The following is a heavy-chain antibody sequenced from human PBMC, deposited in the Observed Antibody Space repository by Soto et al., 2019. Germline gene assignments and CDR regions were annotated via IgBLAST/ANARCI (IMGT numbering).Heavy chain of an antibody. Sequence: QVQLQQWGAGLLKPSETLSLTCAVYGGSFSGYYWSWIRQPPGKGLELIGEINHSGSTNYNPSLKSRVTISVDTSKNHFSLKLSSVTAADTAVYYCARPRDYYDSSGYYTPPFDYWGQGTLVTVSS. J-gene: IGHJ4*02. CDR3: ARPRDYYDSSGYYTPPFDY. V-gene: IGHV4-34*01. CDR1: GGSFSGYY. CDR2: INHSGST. D-gene: IGHD3-22*01.